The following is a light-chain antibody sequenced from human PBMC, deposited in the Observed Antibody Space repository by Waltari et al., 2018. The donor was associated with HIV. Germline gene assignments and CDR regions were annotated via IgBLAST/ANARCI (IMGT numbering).Light chain of an antibody. V-gene: IGKV1-39*01. J-gene: IGKJ3*01. Sequence: DIQMTQSPPSLSASVGDSLTITCRASQSISNYLNWYQKKPGRAPKLLIYAASRWHSGVPSRFSGSGAGADFTRTISSLQPEDFATYYWQQSFTAFCTFGPGTKVDIK. CDR1: QSISNY. CDR3: QQSFTAFCT. CDR2: AAS.